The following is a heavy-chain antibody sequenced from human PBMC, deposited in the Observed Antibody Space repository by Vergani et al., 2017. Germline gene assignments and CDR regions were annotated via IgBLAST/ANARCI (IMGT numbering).Heavy chain of an antibody. CDR2: ISYDGSNK. D-gene: IGHD3-22*01. V-gene: IGHV3-30-3*01. Sequence: QVQLVESGGGVVQPGRSLRLSCAASGFTFSSYAMHWVRQAPGKGLEWVAVISYDGSNKYYADSVKGRFTISRDNSKNTLYLQMNSLRAEDTAVYYCASQSPYYYDSSGYYYDRQRYFDYWGQGTLVTVSS. CDR1: GFTFSSYA. CDR3: ASQSPYYYDSSGYYYDRQRYFDY. J-gene: IGHJ4*02.